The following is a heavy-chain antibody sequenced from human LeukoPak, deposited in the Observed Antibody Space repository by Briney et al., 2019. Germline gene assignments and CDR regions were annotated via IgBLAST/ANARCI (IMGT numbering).Heavy chain of an antibody. CDR1: GFTFSNAW. CDR3: AKELWSNRVFDS. J-gene: IGHJ5*01. CDR2: INTRGDRN. V-gene: IGHV3-23*01. Sequence: PGGSLRLSCAASGFTFSNAWMSWVRQTPGKGLEWVSSINTRGDRNYDAVSVKGRFTISRDNSKNTLYLQMKSLRADDTAIYYCAKELWSNRVFDSWGQGALVTVSS. D-gene: IGHD2-8*02.